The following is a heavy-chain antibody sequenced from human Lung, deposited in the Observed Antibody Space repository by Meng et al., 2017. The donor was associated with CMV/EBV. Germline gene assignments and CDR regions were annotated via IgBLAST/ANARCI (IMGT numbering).Heavy chain of an antibody. V-gene: IGHV4-39*01. CDR3: ASPLGILGIVDL. J-gene: IGHJ2*01. D-gene: IGHD7-27*01. CDR1: GGSISSSSYS. CDR2: IYYSGTT. Sequence: LQLKESGPGLVKPSETLSLTCTGSGGSISSSSYSWGWIRQPPGKGLEWIGSIYYSGTTYYNPSLKSRVTISVDTSKNQFSLKLSSVTAADTAVYYCASPLGILGIVDLWGRGTLVTVSS.